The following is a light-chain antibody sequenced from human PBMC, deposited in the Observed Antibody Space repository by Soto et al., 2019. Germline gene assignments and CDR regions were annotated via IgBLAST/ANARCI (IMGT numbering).Light chain of an antibody. CDR3: QQYSNWPPIT. V-gene: IGKV3-15*01. Sequence: IVLTQSPATLSLSPGERATLSCRASRSFASSYLAWYQHKPGQAPRLLIYAASTRATGIPARFSGSGSGTEFTLTISSLQSEDFAVYYCQQYSNWPPITFGQGTRLEI. CDR2: AAS. J-gene: IGKJ5*01. CDR1: RSFASSY.